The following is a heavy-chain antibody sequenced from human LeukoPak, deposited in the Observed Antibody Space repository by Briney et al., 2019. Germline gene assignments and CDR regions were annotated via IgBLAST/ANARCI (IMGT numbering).Heavy chain of an antibody. CDR3: ARDSGWWMFDY. D-gene: IGHD6-19*01. V-gene: IGHV1-46*01. Sequence: GASVKVSCKASGYTFTSYYIHWVRQAPGQGLEWMGIINPSGGSTSYAQKFQGRVTVTRDTSTSTVYMELSSLRSEDTAVYYCARDSGWWMFDYWGQGTLVTVSS. CDR2: INPSGGST. J-gene: IGHJ4*02. CDR1: GYTFTSYY.